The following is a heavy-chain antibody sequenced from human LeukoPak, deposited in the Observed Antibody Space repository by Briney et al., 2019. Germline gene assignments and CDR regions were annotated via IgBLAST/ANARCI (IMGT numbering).Heavy chain of an antibody. J-gene: IGHJ3*02. V-gene: IGHV3-11*04. D-gene: IGHD6-19*01. CDR1: GFTFSDYY. Sequence: GGSLRLSCAASGFTFSDYYMRWIRQAPGKGLEWISYISSSGDTIFYADSVKGRFTISRDNAKNSLYLQMNSLRADDTAVYYCARGASVVAGIDNAFDIWGQGTMVTVSS. CDR3: ARGASVVAGIDNAFDI. CDR2: ISSSGDTI.